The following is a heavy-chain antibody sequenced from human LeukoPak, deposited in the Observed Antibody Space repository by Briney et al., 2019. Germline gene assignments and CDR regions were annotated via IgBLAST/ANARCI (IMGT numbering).Heavy chain of an antibody. CDR1: GGSISNYY. V-gene: IGHV4-59*08. Sequence: SETLSLTCTVSGGSISNYYWSWIRQPPGKGLEWIAQIFYTGSTDYNPSLKSRVTISIDTSKRQFSLRLNSVTAADTAVYYCARHRFRGFAFDIWGQGTMVTVSS. D-gene: IGHD5-12*01. CDR2: IFYTGST. J-gene: IGHJ3*02. CDR3: ARHRFRGFAFDI.